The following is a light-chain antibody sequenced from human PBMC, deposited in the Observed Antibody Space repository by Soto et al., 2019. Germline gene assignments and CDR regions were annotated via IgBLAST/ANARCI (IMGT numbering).Light chain of an antibody. V-gene: IGKV1-27*01. J-gene: IGKJ3*01. CDR2: AAS. CDR3: QKYNSAPFT. Sequence: DIQMTQSPSSLSASVGDRVTITCRASQGISNYLAWYQQKPGKVPKLLISAASTLQSGVPSRFSGGGSGTDFTLTINILQPEDVATYYCQKYNSAPFTFGPGTKVDLK. CDR1: QGISNY.